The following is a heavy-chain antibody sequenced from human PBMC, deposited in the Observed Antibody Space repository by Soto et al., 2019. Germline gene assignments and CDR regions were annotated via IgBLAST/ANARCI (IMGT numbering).Heavy chain of an antibody. Sequence: EVQLMESGGGLVKPGGSLRLSCAASGVTWSNAWMSWVRQAPGKGLEWVGRIKSKAGGGTTDYAAPVKGRFTISRDDSKNTLYLQMNSLKTEDTAVYYCTADLSDETNAFDIWGQGTMVTVSS. V-gene: IGHV3-15*01. J-gene: IGHJ3*02. D-gene: IGHD1-1*01. CDR1: GVTWSNAW. CDR2: IKSKAGGGTT. CDR3: TADLSDETNAFDI.